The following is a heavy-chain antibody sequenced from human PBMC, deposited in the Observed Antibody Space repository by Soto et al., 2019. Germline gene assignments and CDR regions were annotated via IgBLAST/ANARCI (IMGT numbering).Heavy chain of an antibody. CDR1: GGSISTYY. Sequence: QVQLQESGPGLVKPSGTLSLTCNVSGGSISTYYWNWIRQPAGKGLEWIGRIYASGSPNYNPSLKIQIIMSVNTYKNQFYLTMSSVTAAATAMYYCTRSDVPKGGWFRPWGQGILVTVSP. J-gene: IGHJ5*02. CDR2: IYASGSP. V-gene: IGHV4-4*07. D-gene: IGHD2-15*01. CDR3: TRSDVPKGGWFRP.